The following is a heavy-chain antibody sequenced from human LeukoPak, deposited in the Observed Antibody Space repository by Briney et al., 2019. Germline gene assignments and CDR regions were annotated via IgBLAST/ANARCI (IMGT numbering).Heavy chain of an antibody. V-gene: IGHV1-46*01. J-gene: IGHJ6*03. D-gene: IGHD4-17*01. Sequence: ASVKVSCKASGYSFTSYYMHWVRQAPGQGLEWMGIINPSGGSTSYAQKFQGRVTMTTDTSTSTAYMELRSLRSDDTAVYYCARDLGYGDYVHYYYYYMDVWGKGTTVTISS. CDR2: INPSGGST. CDR1: GYSFTSYY. CDR3: ARDLGYGDYVHYYYYYMDV.